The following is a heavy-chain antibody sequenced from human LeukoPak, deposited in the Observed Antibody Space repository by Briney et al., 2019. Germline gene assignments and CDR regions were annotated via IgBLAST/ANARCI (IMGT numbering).Heavy chain of an antibody. Sequence: ASVKVSCKASGYTFTGYAISWVRQAPGQGLEWMGWISAYNGATKYAQKLQGRVTMTTDTSTSTAYVELRSLRSDDTAVYYCARDRSSSWYYFDYWGQGTLVTVSS. CDR2: ISAYNGAT. CDR3: ARDRSSSWYYFDY. D-gene: IGHD6-13*01. V-gene: IGHV1-18*01. CDR1: GYTFTGYA. J-gene: IGHJ4*02.